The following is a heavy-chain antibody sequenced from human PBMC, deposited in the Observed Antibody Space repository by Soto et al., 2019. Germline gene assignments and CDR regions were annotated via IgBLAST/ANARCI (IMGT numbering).Heavy chain of an antibody. Sequence: PSETLSLTCTVSGGSISSYYWSWIRQPPGKGLEWIGYIYYSGSTNYNPSLKSRVTISVDTSKNQFSLKLSSVTAADTAVYYCARESYDILIGYYAFDIWGQGTMVTVSS. V-gene: IGHV4-59*01. CDR2: IYYSGST. J-gene: IGHJ3*02. CDR1: GGSISSYY. D-gene: IGHD3-9*01. CDR3: ARESYDILIGYYAFDI.